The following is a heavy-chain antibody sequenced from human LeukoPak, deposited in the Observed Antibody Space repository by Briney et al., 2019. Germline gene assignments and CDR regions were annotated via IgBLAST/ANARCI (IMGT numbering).Heavy chain of an antibody. D-gene: IGHD3-10*01. CDR3: ARGPYYYGGSAFDI. Sequence: SETLSLTCTVSGGSISSGSYYWSWIRQPAGKGLEWIGRIYSSGSTNYNPSLKSRVTISVHTSRNQFSLKLSSVTAADTAVYYCARGPYYYGGSAFDIWGQGTMVTVSS. J-gene: IGHJ3*02. V-gene: IGHV4-61*02. CDR1: GGSISSGSYY. CDR2: IYSSGST.